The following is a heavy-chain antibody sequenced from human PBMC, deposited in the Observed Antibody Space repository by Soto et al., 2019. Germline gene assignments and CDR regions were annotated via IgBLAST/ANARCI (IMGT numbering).Heavy chain of an antibody. J-gene: IGHJ4*02. CDR3: ARLCSTTRRGAARLGTAFYDY. Sequence: QLQLQESGPGLVKPSETLSLTCTVSGGSISSSSYYWGWIRQPPGKGLEWIGSIYYSGSTYYNPSLKSRVTISVDTSKNPFSLKLSSVTAADTAVYYCARLCSTTRRGAARLGTAFYDYWGQGTLVTVSS. CDR1: GGSISSSSYY. V-gene: IGHV4-39*01. D-gene: IGHD6-6*01. CDR2: IYYSGST.